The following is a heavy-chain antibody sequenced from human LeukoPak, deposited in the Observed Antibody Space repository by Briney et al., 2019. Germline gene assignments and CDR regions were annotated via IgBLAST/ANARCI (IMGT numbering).Heavy chain of an antibody. D-gene: IGHD3-22*01. CDR2: ISGSGGST. CDR3: AKGAAYYYDSSGPY. Sequence: GGSLRLSCAASGFTFSSYSMNWVRQAPGKGLEWVSAISGSGGSTYYADSVKGRFTISRDNSKNTLYLQMNSLRAEDTAVYYCAKGAAYYYDSSGPYWGQGTLVTVSS. V-gene: IGHV3-23*01. CDR1: GFTFSSYS. J-gene: IGHJ4*02.